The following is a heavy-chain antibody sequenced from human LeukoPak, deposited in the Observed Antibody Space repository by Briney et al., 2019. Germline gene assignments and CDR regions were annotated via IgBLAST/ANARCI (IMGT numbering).Heavy chain of an antibody. Sequence: GGSLRLSCAASGFTFSSYSMNWVRQAPGKGLEWVSSISSSSYIYYADSVKGRFTISRDNAKNSLYLQMNSLRAEDTAVYYCARDWVEYYFDYWGQETLVTVSS. V-gene: IGHV3-21*01. CDR3: ARDWVEYYFDY. CDR2: ISSSSYI. CDR1: GFTFSSYS. D-gene: IGHD3-16*01. J-gene: IGHJ4*02.